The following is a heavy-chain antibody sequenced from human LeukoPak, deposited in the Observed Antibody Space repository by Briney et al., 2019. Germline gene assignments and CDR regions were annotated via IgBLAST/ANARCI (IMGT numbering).Heavy chain of an antibody. J-gene: IGHJ4*02. D-gene: IGHD6-13*01. Sequence: PGGSLRLSCAASGFTFITYSMNWVRQAPGKGLEWVSAISGSGGNTYYADSVKGRFTISRDNSKNTLNLQLNSLRAEDTAVYYCAKDRDSSSWLKVFDYWGQGTLVTVSS. CDR3: AKDRDSSSWLKVFDY. CDR1: GFTFITYS. CDR2: ISGSGGNT. V-gene: IGHV3-23*01.